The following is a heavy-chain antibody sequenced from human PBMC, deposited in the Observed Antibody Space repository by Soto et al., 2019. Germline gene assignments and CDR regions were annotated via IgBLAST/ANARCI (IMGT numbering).Heavy chain of an antibody. J-gene: IGHJ4*02. V-gene: IGHV3-30*18. CDR3: AKEVGMIVGVITGSGVFDY. CDR1: GFTFSSYG. CDR2: ISYDGSNK. D-gene: IGHD3-22*01. Sequence: QVQLVESGGGVVQPGRSLRLSCAASGFTFSSYGMHWVRQAPGKGLEWVAVISYDGSNKYYADSVKGRFTISRDNSKNTLYLQMNSVGAEDTAVYYGAKEVGMIVGVITGSGVFDYWGQGTLVTVSS.